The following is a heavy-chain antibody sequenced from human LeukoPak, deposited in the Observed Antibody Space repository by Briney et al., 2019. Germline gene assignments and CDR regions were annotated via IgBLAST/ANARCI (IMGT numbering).Heavy chain of an antibody. D-gene: IGHD3-16*02. J-gene: IGHJ3*02. CDR2: IKQDGSKK. Sequence: GGSLSLSCAAPGFTFSSYWMTWVRQAQGKGLEWVATIKQDGSKKYYVDSVKGRFTISRDNAKNSLYLQMNSLRAEDTAVYYCATIRAYYDYVWGSYRYTDAFDIWGQGTMVTVSS. V-gene: IGHV3-7*01. CDR1: GFTFSSYW. CDR3: ATIRAYYDYVWGSYRYTDAFDI.